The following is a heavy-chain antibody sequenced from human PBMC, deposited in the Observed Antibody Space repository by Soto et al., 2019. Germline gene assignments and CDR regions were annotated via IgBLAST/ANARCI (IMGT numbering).Heavy chain of an antibody. CDR3: AKDLRRFCSAGSGYSSNVLYI. CDR2: ISYDGSNK. D-gene: IGHD2-15*01. V-gene: IGHV3-30*18. Sequence: GGSLRLACAAAGFTFSSYGMHWVRQAPGKGLEWVAVISYDGSNKYYADSVKGRFTISRDNSKNTLYLQMNSLRAEDTAVYYCAKDLRRFCSAGSGYSSNVLYIWCRGTMVTVSS. CDR1: GFTFSSYG. J-gene: IGHJ3*02.